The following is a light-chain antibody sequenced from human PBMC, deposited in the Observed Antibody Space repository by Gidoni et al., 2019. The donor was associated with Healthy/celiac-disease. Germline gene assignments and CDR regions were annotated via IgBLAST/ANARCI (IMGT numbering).Light chain of an antibody. V-gene: IGKV3-11*01. Sequence: EIVLTQSPDTLSLSPGERATLLGRASQSVSSYLAWSKQTPGQAPRLLIYDASNRATGIPARFSGSVSGTDFTLTIRSLEPEDFAVYYCQQRSNWPPVYTFGQGTKLEV. CDR3: QQRSNWPPVYT. CDR1: QSVSSY. J-gene: IGKJ2*01. CDR2: DAS.